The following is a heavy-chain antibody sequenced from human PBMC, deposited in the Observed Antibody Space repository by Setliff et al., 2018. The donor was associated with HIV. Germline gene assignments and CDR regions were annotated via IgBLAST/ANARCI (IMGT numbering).Heavy chain of an antibody. D-gene: IGHD2-2*01. CDR3: ANAHDCAGCYGPLGPFDV. Sequence: PSETLSLTCAVYGGSLSGHYWSWIRQPPGKGLEWIGESNHVGRTNYNPSLKSRVTISVDTSKNQFSLKLSSVTAADTAVYYCANAHDCAGCYGPLGPFDVWGPGSKVTVSS. CDR2: SNHVGRT. J-gene: IGHJ3*01. CDR1: GGSLSGHY. V-gene: IGHV4-34*01.